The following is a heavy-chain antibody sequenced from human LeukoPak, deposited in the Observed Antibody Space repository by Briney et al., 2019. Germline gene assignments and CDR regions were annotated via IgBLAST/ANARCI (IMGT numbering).Heavy chain of an antibody. D-gene: IGHD3-10*01. Sequence: GESLKISCKGSGYSFTNYWIGWVRQMPGKGLEWMGITYAGDSDTRHSPSSDTRYSPSFQGQVTISADKSISTAYLQWSSLKASDTAMYYCARANYYGSGSHYYWGQGTLVTVSS. CDR1: GYSFTNYW. CDR2: TYAGDSDTRHSPSSDT. CDR3: ARANYYGSGSHYY. V-gene: IGHV5-51*01. J-gene: IGHJ4*02.